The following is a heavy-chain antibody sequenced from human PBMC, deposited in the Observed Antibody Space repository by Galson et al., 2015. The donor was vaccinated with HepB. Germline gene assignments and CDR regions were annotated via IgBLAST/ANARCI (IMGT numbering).Heavy chain of an antibody. J-gene: IGHJ6*03. D-gene: IGHD3-3*01. CDR2: IRSKAYGGTT. V-gene: IGHV3-49*03. Sequence: SLRLSCAASGFTFGDYAMSWFRQAPGKGLEWVGFIRSKAYGGTTEYAASVKGRFTISRDDSKSIAYLQMNSLKTEDTAVYYCTRDGEKFAYDFWSGYYFPFPGHEDYYYMDVWGKGTTVTVSS. CDR1: GFTFGDYA. CDR3: TRDGEKFAYDFWSGYYFPFPGHEDYYYMDV.